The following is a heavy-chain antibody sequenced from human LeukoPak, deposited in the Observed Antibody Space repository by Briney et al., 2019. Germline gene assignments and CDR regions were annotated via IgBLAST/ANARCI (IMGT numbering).Heavy chain of an antibody. CDR2: IKSRISGETR. J-gene: IGHJ4*02. D-gene: IGHD3/OR15-3a*01. V-gene: IGHV3-15*01. CDR1: GFTFTTAW. CDR3: TAGTGRSDFDS. Sequence: PGGPLRLSCVASGFTFTTAWMTWVRQAPGKGLEWVGRIKSRISGETRDYAEAVRGRFTISRDDSKNTLSLQMNSLRTEDTALYYCTAGTGRSDFDSWGQGTLVTVSS.